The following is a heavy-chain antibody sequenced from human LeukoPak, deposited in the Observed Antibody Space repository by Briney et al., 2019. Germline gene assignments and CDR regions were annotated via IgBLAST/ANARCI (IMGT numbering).Heavy chain of an antibody. CDR1: GGSISSSSYY. CDR2: IYYSGST. CDR3: AREGDVLLWFGGV. J-gene: IGHJ4*02. Sequence: KPSETLSLTCTVSGGSISSSSYYWGWLRQPPGKGLEWIGSIYYSGSTYYNPSLKSRVTISVDTSKNQFSLKLSSVTAADMAVYYCAREGDVLLWFGGVWGQGTLVTVSS. V-gene: IGHV4-39*02. D-gene: IGHD3-10*01.